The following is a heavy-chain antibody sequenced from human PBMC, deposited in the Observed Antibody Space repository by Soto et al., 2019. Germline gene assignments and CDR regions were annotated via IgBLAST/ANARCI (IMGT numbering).Heavy chain of an antibody. D-gene: IGHD6-6*01. J-gene: IGHJ6*03. Sequence: PGGSLRLSCAASGFTLSSYSMSWVRQAPGKGLEYVSGIRRNGVGTYYANSVQGRFTISRDNSKNTVYLQMGSLRPEDMAVYYCARRARPDFYYMDVWGKGTTVTVSS. V-gene: IGHV3-64*01. CDR3: ARRARPDFYYMDV. CDR1: GFTLSSYS. CDR2: IRRNGVGT.